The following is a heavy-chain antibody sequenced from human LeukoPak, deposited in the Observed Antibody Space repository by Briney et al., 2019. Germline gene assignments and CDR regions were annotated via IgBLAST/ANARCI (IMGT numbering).Heavy chain of an antibody. CDR2: ISSSTTTT. V-gene: IGHV3-48*01. CDR3: ARGYSNPPLEY. D-gene: IGHD4-11*01. Sequence: QPGGSLRLSCVASVDTLTGYGMNWVRQAPGKGLEWISSISSSTTTTYYADSVRGRFTISRDSAKNSLYLHMNSLRAEDTAIYYCARGYSNPPLEYWGQGTPVTVSS. CDR1: VDTLTGYG. J-gene: IGHJ4*02.